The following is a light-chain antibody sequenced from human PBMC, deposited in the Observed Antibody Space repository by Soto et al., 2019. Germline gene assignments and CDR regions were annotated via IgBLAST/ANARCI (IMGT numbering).Light chain of an antibody. Sequence: QSALTQPAFVSGSPGQSITISCTGTSNDVGRSNYVSWYQHHPNNTPKLIIYDVNNRPSGVSDRFSGSTSGNTASLTISGLQAEDEADYYCSGYTSRATLVFGGGTKLTVL. CDR2: DVN. CDR1: SNDVGRSNY. CDR3: SGYTSRATLV. J-gene: IGLJ2*01. V-gene: IGLV2-14*03.